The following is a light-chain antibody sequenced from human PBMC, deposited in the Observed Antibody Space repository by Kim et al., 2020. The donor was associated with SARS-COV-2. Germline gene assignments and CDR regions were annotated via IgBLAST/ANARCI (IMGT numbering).Light chain of an antibody. Sequence: SASVGDSVTITCRASQGIRNDLGWYQQKPGKAPNLLIYAASTLQSGVPSRFSGSGYGTDFTLTISNLQAEDFATYYCLQDYIYPRTFGQGTKLEI. V-gene: IGKV1-6*02. CDR2: AAS. J-gene: IGKJ2*01. CDR3: LQDYIYPRT. CDR1: QGIRND.